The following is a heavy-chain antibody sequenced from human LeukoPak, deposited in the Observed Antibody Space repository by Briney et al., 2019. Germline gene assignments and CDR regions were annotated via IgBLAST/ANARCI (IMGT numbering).Heavy chain of an antibody. CDR3: ARSLGYCSSTSCSHHRGRYFQH. J-gene: IGHJ1*01. Sequence: PSETLSLTCTVSGGSISSGDYYWRWIRQPPGKGLEWIGSIYYSGSTYYNPSLKSRVTISVDTSKNQFSLKLSSVTAAETAVYYCARSLGYCSSTSCSHHRGRYFQHWGQGTLVTVSS. CDR2: IYYSGST. D-gene: IGHD2-2*01. CDR1: GGSISSGDYY. V-gene: IGHV4-39*07.